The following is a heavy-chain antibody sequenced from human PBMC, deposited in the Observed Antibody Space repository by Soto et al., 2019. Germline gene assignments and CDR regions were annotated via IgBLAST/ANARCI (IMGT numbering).Heavy chain of an antibody. CDR2: AYYSGTT. D-gene: IGHD4-4*01. V-gene: IGHV4-61*08. CDR1: GGSIDSGDYY. CDR3: ARDVIPPPNYFDP. Sequence: SETLSLTCTVSGGSIDSGDYYWSWIRQPPGKGLEWIGYAYYSGTTNYNPFLKSRVTLSLDKSKNQFSLKMNSVTAADTAVYYCARDVIPPPNYFDPWGRGTLVTVSS. J-gene: IGHJ5*02.